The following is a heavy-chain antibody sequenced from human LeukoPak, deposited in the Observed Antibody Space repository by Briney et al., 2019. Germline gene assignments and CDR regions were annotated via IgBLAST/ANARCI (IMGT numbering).Heavy chain of an antibody. D-gene: IGHD5-12*01. J-gene: IGHJ5*02. CDR2: IYYSGST. CDR1: GGSISSGGYY. Sequence: SQTLSLTCTVSGGSISSGGYYWSWIRQHPGKGLEWIGYIYYSGSTYYNPSLKSRVTISVDTSKNQFSLKLSSVTAADTAVYYCARAAGRLPNWFDPWGQGTLVTVSS. V-gene: IGHV4-31*03. CDR3: ARAAGRLPNWFDP.